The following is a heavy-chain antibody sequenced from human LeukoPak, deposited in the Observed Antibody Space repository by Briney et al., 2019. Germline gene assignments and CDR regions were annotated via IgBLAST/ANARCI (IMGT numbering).Heavy chain of an antibody. CDR2: FDPEDGET. D-gene: IGHD4-11*01. CDR3: ATVVDYSKYFQNWFDP. V-gene: IGHV1-24*01. J-gene: IGHJ5*02. Sequence: ASVKVSCKVSGYTLTELSKHWVRQAPGKGLEWMGGFDPEDGETIYAQKFQGRVTMTEDTSTDTAYMELSSLRSEDTAVYYCATVVDYSKYFQNWFDPWGQGTLVTVSS. CDR1: GYTLTELS.